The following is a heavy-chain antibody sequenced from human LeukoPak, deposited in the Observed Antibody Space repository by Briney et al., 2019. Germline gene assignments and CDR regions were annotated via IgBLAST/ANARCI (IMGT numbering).Heavy chain of an antibody. CDR3: ARSMITFGGVILPFDI. Sequence: GESLQISCKGSGYNFTSYWIGWVRQVPGKGLEWMGIIYPGDSDTRYSPSFQGQVTISADKSISTAYLQWSSLKASDTAMYYCARSMITFGGVILPFDIWGQGTMVTVSS. CDR1: GYNFTSYW. D-gene: IGHD3-16*02. V-gene: IGHV5-51*01. CDR2: IYPGDSDT. J-gene: IGHJ3*02.